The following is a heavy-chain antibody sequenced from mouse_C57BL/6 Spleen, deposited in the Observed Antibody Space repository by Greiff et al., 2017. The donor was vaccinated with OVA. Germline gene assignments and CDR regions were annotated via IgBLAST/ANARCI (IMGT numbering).Heavy chain of an antibody. CDR2: INPSTGGT. CDR1: GYSFTGYY. V-gene: IGHV1-42*01. J-gene: IGHJ3*01. CDR3: ARSHYGNGAWFAY. D-gene: IGHD2-1*01. Sequence: EVQLQQSGPELVKPGASVKISCKASGYSFTGYYMNWVKQSPEKSLEWIGEINPSTGGTTYNQKFKAKATLTVDKSSSTAYMQLKSLTSEDSAVYYCARSHYGNGAWFAYWGQGTLVTVSA.